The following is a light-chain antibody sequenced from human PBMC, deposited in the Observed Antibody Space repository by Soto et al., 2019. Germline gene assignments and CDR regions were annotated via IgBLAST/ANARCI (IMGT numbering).Light chain of an antibody. CDR3: QQYGSSPMST. Sequence: EIVLTQSPGTLSLSPGERATLSCRASQSVRSSYLAWYQQKPGQAPRLLIYGASSRATGIPDRFSGSGSGADFTLTISRLKPEDVAVYYCQQYGSSPMSTFGQGTKLEIK. CDR1: QSVRSSY. V-gene: IGKV3-20*01. CDR2: GAS. J-gene: IGKJ2*01.